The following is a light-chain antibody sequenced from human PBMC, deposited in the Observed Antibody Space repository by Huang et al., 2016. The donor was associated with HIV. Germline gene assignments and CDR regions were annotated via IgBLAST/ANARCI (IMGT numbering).Light chain of an antibody. Sequence: EVVMTQSPAILSVSPGERATLSCRASQSVTSNLAWYQQKPGQAPRLLIYSASTRATGSPARFSGSGSETEFTLTISSLQSEDCAVYYCQHYNNWPWWTFGQGTKVEIK. CDR1: QSVTSN. CDR3: QHYNNWPWWT. J-gene: IGKJ1*01. CDR2: SAS. V-gene: IGKV3-15*01.